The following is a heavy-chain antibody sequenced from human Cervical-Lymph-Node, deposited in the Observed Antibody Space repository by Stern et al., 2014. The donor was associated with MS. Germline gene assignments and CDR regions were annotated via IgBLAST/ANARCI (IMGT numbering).Heavy chain of an antibody. CDR3: AREFNGGYDDDGGELDH. CDR2: IWYDGSNQ. Sequence: QVQLQESGGGVVQSGRSLRLSCAASGFTFSRYGMHWVRQAPGKGLESVAVIWYDGSNQYYANSVKGRFTISRDNSKNTLSLQMDSLRAEDTAVYYCAREFNGGYDDDGGELDHWGQGTLVTVSS. V-gene: IGHV3-33*01. D-gene: IGHD5-12*01. J-gene: IGHJ4*02. CDR1: GFTFSRYG.